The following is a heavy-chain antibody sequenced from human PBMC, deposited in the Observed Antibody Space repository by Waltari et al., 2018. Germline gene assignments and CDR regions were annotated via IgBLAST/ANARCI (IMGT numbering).Heavy chain of an antibody. J-gene: IGHJ4*02. Sequence: QVQLVQSGAEVKRPGASVKVSCKASGYTFTSYDINWVRQATGQGLEWMGWMNPNSGYTAYAQNVQGRVTITSDTSIRTAYMELSSLRAEDTAVYYCARDNSIQLWYGDFDYWGQGTLVTVSS. CDR3: ARDNSIQLWYGDFDY. V-gene: IGHV1-8*01. D-gene: IGHD5-18*01. CDR2: MNPNSGYT. CDR1: GYTFTSYD.